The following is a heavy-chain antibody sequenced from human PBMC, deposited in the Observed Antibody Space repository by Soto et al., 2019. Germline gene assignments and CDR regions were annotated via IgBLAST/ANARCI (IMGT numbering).Heavy chain of an antibody. CDR1: GGSISSYY. Sequence: SETLSLTCTVSGGSISSYYWSWIRQPPGKGLEWVGYIYYSGSTNHNPTLKSRVTISVDTSKNQCSLKMRAGTAADTAVYYCARAGETAAYYYGMDVWGRGTTDTVSS. CDR3: ARAGETAAYYYGMDV. CDR2: IYYSGST. D-gene: IGHD3-16*01. J-gene: IGHJ6*02. V-gene: IGHV4-59*01.